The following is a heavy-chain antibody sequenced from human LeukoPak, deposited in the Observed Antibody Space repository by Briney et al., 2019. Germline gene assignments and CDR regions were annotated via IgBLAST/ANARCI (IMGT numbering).Heavy chain of an antibody. CDR3: AKEFFSSGWSFDY. J-gene: IGHJ4*02. V-gene: IGHV3-23*01. CDR1: GFTFSSYA. Sequence: GALRLSCAASGFTFSSYAMSWVRRAPGKGLEWVSGISGSGDNTYYADSVKGRFTISRDNSKNTLYVQVNSLGTEDTAAYYCAKEFFSSGWSFDYWGQGTLVTVSS. D-gene: IGHD6-19*01. CDR2: ISGSGDNT.